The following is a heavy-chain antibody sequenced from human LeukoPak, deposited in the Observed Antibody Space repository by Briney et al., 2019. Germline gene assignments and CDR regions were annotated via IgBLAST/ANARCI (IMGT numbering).Heavy chain of an antibody. CDR2: VYYSGGT. D-gene: IGHD4-11*01. Sequence: SETLSLTCTVSGVSISTYSWTWIRQPPGKGLEGIGYVYYSGGTDYNPSLKSRAAITVDTSKNQFSLDLSSVTTTDTAVYYCARGQLPGYYFDYWGQGALVTISS. CDR3: ARGQLPGYYFDY. CDR1: GVSISTYS. V-gene: IGHV4-59*01. J-gene: IGHJ4*02.